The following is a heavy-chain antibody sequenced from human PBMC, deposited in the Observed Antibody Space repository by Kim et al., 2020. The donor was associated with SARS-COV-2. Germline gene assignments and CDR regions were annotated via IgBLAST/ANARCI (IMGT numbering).Heavy chain of an antibody. CDR3: ARGYDYVWGSYRYTASFDY. J-gene: IGHJ4*02. CDR2: ISSSGSTI. Sequence: GSLRLSCAASGFTFSSYEMNWVRQAPGKGLEWVSYISSSGSTIYYADSVKGRFTISRDNAKNSLYLQMNSLRAEDTAVYYCARGYDYVWGSYRYTASFDYWGQGTLVTVSS. CDR1: GFTFSSYE. V-gene: IGHV3-48*03. D-gene: IGHD3-16*02.